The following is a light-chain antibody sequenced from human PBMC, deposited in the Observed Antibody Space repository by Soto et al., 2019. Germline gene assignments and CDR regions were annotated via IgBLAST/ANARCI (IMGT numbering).Light chain of an antibody. V-gene: IGLV2-14*01. CDR2: GVT. CDR1: NSDIGAYYF. J-gene: IGLJ2*01. CDR3: QSYTGRNTRWV. Sequence: QSALTQPASMSGSPGQSITISCTGSNSDIGAYYFVAWYQQLPGRSPRLIIYGVTNRPSGVSDRFSGSKSGNTASLTISGLQEDDEADYYCQSYTGRNTRWVFGGGTKLTVL.